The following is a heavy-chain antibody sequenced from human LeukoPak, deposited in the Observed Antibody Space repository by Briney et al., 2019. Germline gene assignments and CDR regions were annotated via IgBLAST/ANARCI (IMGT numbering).Heavy chain of an antibody. CDR2: IKSDGIST. D-gene: IGHD3-3*01. V-gene: IGHV3-74*01. CDR3: AKDHYWSIDY. J-gene: IGHJ4*02. Sequence: GGSLRLSCAASGFDFSSNWMHWVRHAPGQGLVWVSRIKSDGISTNYADSVKGRFTISRDIAKNTLYLQMNSLRAEDTGVYYCAKDHYWSIDYWGRGTLVTVSS. CDR1: GFDFSSNW.